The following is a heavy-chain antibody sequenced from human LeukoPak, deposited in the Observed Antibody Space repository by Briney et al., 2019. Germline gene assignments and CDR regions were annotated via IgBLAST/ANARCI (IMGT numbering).Heavy chain of an antibody. CDR2: MSSRGYPI. CDR1: GFTFSDYY. J-gene: IGHJ4*02. Sequence: GGSLRLSCLASGFTFSDYYMSWVRQAPGKGLEWISYMSSRGYPIYYADSVKGRFTISRDNAKNTLYLQMHNLRADDTAVYFCARVGIALASPFDYWGLGTVVAVSS. D-gene: IGHD1-1*01. CDR3: ARVGIALASPFDY. V-gene: IGHV3-11*01.